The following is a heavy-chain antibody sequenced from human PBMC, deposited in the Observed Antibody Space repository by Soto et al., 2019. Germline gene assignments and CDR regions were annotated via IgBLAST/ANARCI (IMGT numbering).Heavy chain of an antibody. CDR2: IWYDGSNK. D-gene: IGHD3-3*01. Sequence: QVQLVESGGGVVQPGRSLRLSCAASGFTFSYYGMHWVRQAPGKGLEWVAVIWYDGSNKYYADSVKGRFTISRDNSKNTLYLQMNSLRAEDTAVYYCARGLGVTIFGVIINARFEDFWGQGTRVTVSS. CDR3: ARGLGVTIFGVIINARFEDF. J-gene: IGHJ4*02. V-gene: IGHV3-33*01. CDR1: GFTFSYYG.